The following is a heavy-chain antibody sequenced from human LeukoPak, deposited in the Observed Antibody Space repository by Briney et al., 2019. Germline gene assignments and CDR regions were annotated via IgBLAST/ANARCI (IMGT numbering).Heavy chain of an antibody. Sequence: SETLSLTCAVYGGSFSGYYWSWIRQPPGKGLECIGEINHSGSTNYNPSLKSRVTISVDTSKNQFSLKLSSVTAADTAVYYCARGRLYRGGSTRHQNWFDPWGQGTLVTVSS. J-gene: IGHJ5*02. CDR1: GGSFSGYY. D-gene: IGHD2-2*01. CDR3: ARGRLYRGGSTRHQNWFDP. V-gene: IGHV4-34*01. CDR2: INHSGST.